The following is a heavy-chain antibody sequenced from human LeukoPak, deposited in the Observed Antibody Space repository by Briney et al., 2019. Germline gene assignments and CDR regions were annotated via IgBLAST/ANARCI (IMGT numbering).Heavy chain of an antibody. J-gene: IGHJ4*02. CDR3: ARVSTVVTPGGFDY. CDR1: GDSVSSNSAA. V-gene: IGHV6-1*01. CDR2: TYYRSKWYN. Sequence: SQTLSVTCAISGDSVSSNSAAWNWIRQSPARGLEWLGRTYYRSKWYNDYAVSVKSRITINPDTSKNQFSLQLNSVTPEDTAVYYCARVSTVVTPGGFDYWGQGTLVTVSS. D-gene: IGHD4-23*01.